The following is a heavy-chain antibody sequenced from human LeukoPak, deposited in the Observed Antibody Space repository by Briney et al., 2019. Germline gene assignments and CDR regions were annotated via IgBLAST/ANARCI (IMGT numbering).Heavy chain of an antibody. CDR1: GGSISSGGYS. D-gene: IGHD2-21*01. V-gene: IGHV4-30-4*07. CDR2: IYYSGST. J-gene: IGHJ4*02. CDR3: ARGVVIAPQTFDY. Sequence: SQTLSLTCAVSGGSISSGGYSWSWIRQPPGKGLEWIGYIYYSGSTYYNPSLKSRVTISVDKSKNQFSLKLSSVTAADTAVYYCARGVVIAPQTFDYWGQGTLVTVSS.